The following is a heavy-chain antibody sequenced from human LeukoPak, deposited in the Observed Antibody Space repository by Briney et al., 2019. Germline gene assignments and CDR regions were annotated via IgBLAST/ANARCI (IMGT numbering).Heavy chain of an antibody. J-gene: IGHJ4*02. CDR1: GYTFTDYY. V-gene: IGHV1-2*02. D-gene: IGHD6-19*01. Sequence: ASVTVSRKASGYTFTDYYMHWVRQAPGQGLEWMGWINPNSGGSKYAQKFQGRVTMTRDTSISTAYMELSRLGSDDTAVYYCARGVPPSYSSAWYVNYWGQGALATVSS. CDR2: INPNSGGS. CDR3: ARGVPPSYSSAWYVNY.